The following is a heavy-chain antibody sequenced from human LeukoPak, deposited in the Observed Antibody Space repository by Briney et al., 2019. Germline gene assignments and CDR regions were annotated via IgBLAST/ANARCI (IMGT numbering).Heavy chain of an antibody. CDR3: AKDPLRGYSYGFPGY. D-gene: IGHD5-18*01. J-gene: IGHJ4*02. CDR1: GFTFSSYW. Sequence: GGSLRLSCAASGFTFSSYWMHWVRQAPGKGLEWVSLISGDGGSTYYADSVKGRFTISRDNSKNSLYLQMNSLRTEDTALYYCAKDPLRGYSYGFPGYWGQGTLVTVSS. CDR2: ISGDGGST. V-gene: IGHV3-43*02.